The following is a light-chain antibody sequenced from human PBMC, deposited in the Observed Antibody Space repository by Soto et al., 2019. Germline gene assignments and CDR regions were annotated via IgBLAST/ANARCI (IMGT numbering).Light chain of an antibody. CDR2: DVS. Sequence: QSVLTQPRSVSGSPGQSVTISCTGTSSDVGGYNYVSWYQQHPGKAPKLMIYDVSKRPSGVPDRFSGSKSGNTASLTVSGLQAEDEADYYCSSYTGTNNFGVFGPGTKLTVL. CDR3: SSYTGTNNFGV. V-gene: IGLV2-11*01. J-gene: IGLJ1*01. CDR1: SSDVGGYNY.